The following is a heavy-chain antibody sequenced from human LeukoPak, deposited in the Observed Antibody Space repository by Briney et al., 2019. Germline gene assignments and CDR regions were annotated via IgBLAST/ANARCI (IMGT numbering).Heavy chain of an antibody. D-gene: IGHD4-23*01. CDR2: IYSGGST. Sequence: GGSLRLSCAASGFTVSSNYMSWVRQAPGKGLEWVSVIYSGGSTYYADSMKSRFTISRDNSKNTLYLQLNSLRAEDTAVFYCARVMLGTVALDYWGQGAQVTVSS. J-gene: IGHJ4*02. V-gene: IGHV3-53*05. CDR1: GFTVSSNY. CDR3: ARVMLGTVALDY.